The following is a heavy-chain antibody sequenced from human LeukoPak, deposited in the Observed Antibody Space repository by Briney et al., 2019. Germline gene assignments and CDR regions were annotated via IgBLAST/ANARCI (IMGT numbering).Heavy chain of an antibody. CDR2: MNPNSGNT. CDR1: GYTFTSYG. CDR3: ARTSGSYRLGWFDP. V-gene: IGHV1-8*02. Sequence: AASVKVSCKASGYTFTSYGISWVRQAPGQGLEWMGWMNPNSGNTGYAQKFQGRVTMTRNTSISTAYMELSSLRSEDTAVYYCARTSGSYRLGWFDPWGQGTLVTVSS. J-gene: IGHJ5*02. D-gene: IGHD1-26*01.